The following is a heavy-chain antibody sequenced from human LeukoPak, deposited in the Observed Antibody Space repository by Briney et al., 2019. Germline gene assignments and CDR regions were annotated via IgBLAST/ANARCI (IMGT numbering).Heavy chain of an antibody. D-gene: IGHD6-19*01. J-gene: IGHJ4*02. V-gene: IGHV3-74*01. CDR1: GFTFSKNW. CDR3: ATKQWLAPPPDS. CDR2: INTDGTVP. Sequence: GGSLRLSCAASGFTFSKNWMLWVRQAPGKGLESVSRINTDGTVPTYADSVKGRFTVSRDNADNTMFLQMNSVSDEDTAVYYCATKQWLAPPPDSWGQGTPVTVSS.